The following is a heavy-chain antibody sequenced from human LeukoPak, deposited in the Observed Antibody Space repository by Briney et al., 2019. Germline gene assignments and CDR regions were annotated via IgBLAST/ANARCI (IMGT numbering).Heavy chain of an antibody. J-gene: IGHJ4*02. Sequence: SETLSLTCTVSGGSISSSSYYWGWIRQPPGKGLEWIGSIYYSGSTYYNLSLKSRVTISVDTSKNQFSLKLSSVTAADTAVYYCARHRLPSSGWYLGYFDYWGQGTLVSVSS. CDR1: GGSISSSSYY. V-gene: IGHV4-39*01. D-gene: IGHD6-19*01. CDR2: IYYSGST. CDR3: ARHRLPSSGWYLGYFDY.